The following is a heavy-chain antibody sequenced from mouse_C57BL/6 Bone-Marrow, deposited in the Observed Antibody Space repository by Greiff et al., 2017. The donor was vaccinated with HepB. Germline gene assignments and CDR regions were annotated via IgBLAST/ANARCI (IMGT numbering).Heavy chain of an antibody. CDR3: ARGDGYPWYFDV. Sequence: EVHLVESGEGLVKPGGSLKLSCAASGFTFSSYAMSWVRQTPEKRLEWVAYISSGGDYTYYADTVKGRFTISRDNARNTLYLQMSSLKSDDTAMYYCARGDGYPWYFDVWGSGTTVTVSA. V-gene: IGHV5S21*01. J-gene: IGHJ1*01. D-gene: IGHD2-3*01. CDR1: GFTFSSYA. CDR2: ISSGGDYT.